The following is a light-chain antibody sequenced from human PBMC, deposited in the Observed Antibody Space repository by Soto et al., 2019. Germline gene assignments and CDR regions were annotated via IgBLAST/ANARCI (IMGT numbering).Light chain of an antibody. CDR1: SRDVGGYNY. J-gene: IGLJ2*01. CDR3: SSYTSSSTLV. Sequence: QSALTQPASVSGSPGQSITISCTRTSRDVGGYNYVSWYQQRPGKAPKLMIYEVSNRPSGVSNRFSGSKSGNTASLTIFGLQAEDEADYYCSSYTSSSTLVFGGGTKVTVL. CDR2: EVS. V-gene: IGLV2-14*01.